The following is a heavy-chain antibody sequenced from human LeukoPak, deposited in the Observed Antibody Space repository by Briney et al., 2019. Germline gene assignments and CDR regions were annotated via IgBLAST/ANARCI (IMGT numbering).Heavy chain of an antibody. Sequence: GGSLRLSCAASGFTFSSYSMSWVRQAPGKGLEWVSAISSSGGSTDYTDSVKDRFTISRDNSKNTLYLQMNSLRAEDTAVYYCAKKMSITAASQVDYWGQGTLVTVSS. CDR1: GFTFSSYS. V-gene: IGHV3-23*01. J-gene: IGHJ4*02. D-gene: IGHD1-20*01. CDR3: AKKMSITAASQVDY. CDR2: ISSSGGST.